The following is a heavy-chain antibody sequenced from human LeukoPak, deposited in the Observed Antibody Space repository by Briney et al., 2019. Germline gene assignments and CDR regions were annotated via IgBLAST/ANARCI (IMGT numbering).Heavy chain of an antibody. V-gene: IGHV3-23*01. Sequence: PGGSLRLSCAASGFTFSSYAMSWVRQAPGKGLEWVSAISGSGGSTYYADSVKGRFTISRDNSKNTLYLQMNSLRAEDTAVYYWAKDPHRFGEFPMVPDMDVWGQGTTVTVSS. CDR3: AKDPHRFGEFPMVPDMDV. CDR1: GFTFSSYA. D-gene: IGHD3-10*01. CDR2: ISGSGGST. J-gene: IGHJ6*02.